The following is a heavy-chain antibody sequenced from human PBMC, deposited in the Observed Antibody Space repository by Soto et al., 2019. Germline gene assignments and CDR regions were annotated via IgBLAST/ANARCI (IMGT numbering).Heavy chain of an antibody. D-gene: IGHD4-17*01. CDR3: AAEDYGGNSGGY. Sequence: QMQLVQSGPEVKKPGTSVKVSCKASGFTFTSSAVQWVRQARGQRLEWIGWIVVGSGNTNYAQKFQERVTITRDMSTSTAYMELSSLRSEDTAVYYCAAEDYGGNSGGYWGQGTLVTVSS. CDR1: GFTFTSSA. CDR2: IVVGSGNT. V-gene: IGHV1-58*01. J-gene: IGHJ4*02.